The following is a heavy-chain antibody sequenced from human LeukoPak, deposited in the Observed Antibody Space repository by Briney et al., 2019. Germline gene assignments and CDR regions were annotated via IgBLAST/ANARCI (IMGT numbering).Heavy chain of an antibody. CDR3: ARHLGSESYFRYGMDV. CDR1: GGSISSYY. V-gene: IGHV4-59*08. Sequence: SETLSLTCTVSGGSISSYYWSWIRQPPGKGLEWIGYIYYSGSTNYNPSLKSRVTISVDTSKNQFSLKLSSVTAADTAVYYCARHLGSESYFRYGMDVWGQGTTVTVS. D-gene: IGHD3-10*01. J-gene: IGHJ6*02. CDR2: IYYSGST.